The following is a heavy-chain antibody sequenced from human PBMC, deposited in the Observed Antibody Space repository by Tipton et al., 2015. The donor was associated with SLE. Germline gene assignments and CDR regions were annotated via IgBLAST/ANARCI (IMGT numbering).Heavy chain of an antibody. D-gene: IGHD4-17*01. V-gene: IGHV4-59*11. CDR1: GGSISSHY. Sequence: TLSLTCTVSGGSISSHYWSWIRQPPGKGLEWIGYIYYSGSTNYNPSLKSRVTISVDTSKNQFSLKLSSVTAADTAVYYCARAATQNGDHDYWGQGTLVTVSS. CDR2: IYYSGST. CDR3: ARAATQNGDHDY. J-gene: IGHJ4*02.